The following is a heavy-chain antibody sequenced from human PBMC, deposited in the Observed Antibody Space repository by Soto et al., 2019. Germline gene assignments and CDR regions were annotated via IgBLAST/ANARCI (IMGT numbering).Heavy chain of an antibody. CDR2: IWYDGSNK. D-gene: IGHD3-9*01. J-gene: IGHJ6*02. V-gene: IGHV3-33*01. CDR1: GFTFSSYG. Sequence: QVQLVESGGGVVQPGRSLRLSCAASGFTFSSYGMHWVRQAPGKGLEWVAVIWYDGSNKYYADSVKGRFTISRDNSKNTLYLQMNSLRAEDTAVYYCARDNIRYFDWVNHTLYGMDVWGQGTTVTVSS. CDR3: ARDNIRYFDWVNHTLYGMDV.